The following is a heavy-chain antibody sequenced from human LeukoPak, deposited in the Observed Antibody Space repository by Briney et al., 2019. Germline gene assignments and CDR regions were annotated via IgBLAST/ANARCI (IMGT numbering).Heavy chain of an antibody. V-gene: IGHV3-30*04. CDR3: AKSASYYGSGYFFDF. CDR1: GFTFSSYA. D-gene: IGHD3-10*01. Sequence: GGSLRLSCAASGFTFSSYAMHWVRQAPGKGLEWVAVISYDGSNKYYADSVKGRFTISRDNSKNTLYLQMNSLRAEDTAVYYCAKSASYYGSGYFFDFWGQGTLVTVSS. CDR2: ISYDGSNK. J-gene: IGHJ4*02.